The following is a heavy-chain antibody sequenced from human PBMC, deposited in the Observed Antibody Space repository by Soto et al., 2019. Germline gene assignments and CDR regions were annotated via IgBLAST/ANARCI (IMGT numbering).Heavy chain of an antibody. Sequence: QVQLVESGGGVVQPGRSLRLSCAASGFTFSSYAMHWVRQAPGKGLERVAVISYDGSNKYYADSVKGRFTISRDNSKNTLYLQMNSLRAEDTAVYYCARDRNGWYLDYWGQGTLVTVSS. CDR3: ARDRNGWYLDY. V-gene: IGHV3-30-3*01. J-gene: IGHJ4*02. D-gene: IGHD6-19*01. CDR1: GFTFSSYA. CDR2: ISYDGSNK.